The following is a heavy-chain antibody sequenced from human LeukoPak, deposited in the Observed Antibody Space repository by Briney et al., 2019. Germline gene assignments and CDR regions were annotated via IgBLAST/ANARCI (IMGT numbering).Heavy chain of an antibody. CDR3: AREPDTAMVPPFFDY. Sequence: SDNLSLTCAFSGYSIGSGYYWGWIGQPPGKGLEWIGSIYHSGSTYYNPCLKSRVTISVDTSKSQSSLKLSSVTAADTAVYYCAREPDTAMVPPFFDYWGQGTLVTVSS. V-gene: IGHV4-38-2*02. CDR1: GYSIGSGYY. J-gene: IGHJ4*02. CDR2: IYHSGST. D-gene: IGHD5-18*01.